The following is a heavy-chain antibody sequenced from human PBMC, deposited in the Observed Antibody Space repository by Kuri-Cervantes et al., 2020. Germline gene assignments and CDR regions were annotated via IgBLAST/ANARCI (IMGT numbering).Heavy chain of an antibody. Sequence: SVNVSCKASGGTFSSYAISWVRQAPGQGLEWMGGIIPIFGTANYAQKFQGRVTITADESTSTAYMELSSLRSEDTAVYYCAREVDCGGDCFHLYNWFDPWGQGTLVTVSS. J-gene: IGHJ5*02. CDR2: IIPIFGTA. CDR1: GGTFSSYA. D-gene: IGHD2-21*02. CDR3: AREVDCGGDCFHLYNWFDP. V-gene: IGHV1-69*13.